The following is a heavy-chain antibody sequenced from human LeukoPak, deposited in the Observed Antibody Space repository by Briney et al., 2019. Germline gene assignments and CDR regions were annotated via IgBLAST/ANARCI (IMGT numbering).Heavy chain of an antibody. D-gene: IGHD6-13*01. V-gene: IGHV3-7*03. CDR3: VRRIAQPETGGFFDY. CDR2: IQPDGGEK. CDR1: GFSFSSYS. J-gene: IGHJ4*02. Sequence: GGSLRLSCAASGFSFSSYSMIWVRQSPGKGLEWVANIQPDGGEKHYVDSVKGRFSISRDNAKNSLFLQMDSLRAEDTAVYYCVRRIAQPETGGFFDYWGQGTLVTVSS.